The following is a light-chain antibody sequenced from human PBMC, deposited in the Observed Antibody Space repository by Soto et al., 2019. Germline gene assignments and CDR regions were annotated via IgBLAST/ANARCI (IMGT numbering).Light chain of an antibody. CDR1: QSVGSS. Sequence: EIVLTQSPATLSLSPGDRATLSCRASQSVGSSLAWYQQKPGQAPRLLIYDASNRATGIPARFSGSGSATDFTLTISSLEPEDFVVYYCQQRSNWPRTFGQGTKLEIK. CDR3: QQRSNWPRT. J-gene: IGKJ2*01. V-gene: IGKV3-11*01. CDR2: DAS.